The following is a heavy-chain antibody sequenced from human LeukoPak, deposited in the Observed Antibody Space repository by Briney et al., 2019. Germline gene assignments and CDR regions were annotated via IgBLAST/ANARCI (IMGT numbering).Heavy chain of an antibody. Sequence: SETLSLTCIVSGDSISSYYWSWIRQSPGRGLECIGYFYYSGNTNYNPSLKSRVTMSVDMSKSQFSLKLSSVTAADTAVYYCAGSKYNYGYGTSAYWGQGTLVTVSS. D-gene: IGHD5-18*01. CDR1: GDSISSYY. J-gene: IGHJ4*02. CDR2: FYYSGNT. CDR3: AGSKYNYGYGTSAY. V-gene: IGHV4-59*08.